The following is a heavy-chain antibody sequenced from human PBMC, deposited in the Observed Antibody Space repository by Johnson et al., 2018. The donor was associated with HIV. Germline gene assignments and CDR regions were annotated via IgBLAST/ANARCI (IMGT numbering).Heavy chain of an antibody. J-gene: IGHJ3*02. D-gene: IGHD6-19*01. CDR1: GFTVSSNY. Sequence: VQLVESGGGVVQPGRSLRLSCAASGFTVSSNYMSWVRQAPGKGLEWVSVIYSGGSTYYADSVKGRFTISRDDSKSIAYLQMNSLKTEDTAVYYCTRDFSSGWYSARVAFDIWGQGTRVTVSS. CDR3: TRDFSSGWYSARVAFDI. CDR2: IYSGGST. V-gene: IGHV3-66*01.